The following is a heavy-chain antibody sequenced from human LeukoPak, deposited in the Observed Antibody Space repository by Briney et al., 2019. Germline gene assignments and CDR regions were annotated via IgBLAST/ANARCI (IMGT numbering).Heavy chain of an antibody. CDR3: ARTSGSYDAFDI. Sequence: GGSLRLSCAASGFTFSSYSMNWVRQAPGKGLEWVSSISSSSSYIYYADSVKGRFTISRDNAKNSLYLQMNSLRAEDTAVYYCARTSGSYDAFDISGQGTMVSVSS. V-gene: IGHV3-21*01. CDR1: GFTFSSYS. J-gene: IGHJ3*02. D-gene: IGHD1-26*01. CDR2: ISSSSSYI.